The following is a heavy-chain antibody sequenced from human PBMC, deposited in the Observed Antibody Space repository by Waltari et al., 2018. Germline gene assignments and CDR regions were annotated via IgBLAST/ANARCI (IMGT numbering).Heavy chain of an antibody. V-gene: IGHV3-48*01. D-gene: IGHD5-12*01. Sequence: EVQLVESGGGLVQPGGSLRLSCAASGFTFSSYSMNWVRQAPGTGLEWVSYISSSSSTIYYADSVKGRFTISRDNAKNSLYLQMNSLRAEDTAVYYCARGGSEHSGERKGLDYWGQGTLVTVSS. CDR1: GFTFSSYS. CDR2: ISSSSSTI. CDR3: ARGGSEHSGERKGLDY. J-gene: IGHJ4*02.